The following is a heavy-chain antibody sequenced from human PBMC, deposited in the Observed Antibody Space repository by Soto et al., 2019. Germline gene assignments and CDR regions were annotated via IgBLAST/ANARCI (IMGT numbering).Heavy chain of an antibody. CDR2: MNPNSGNT. Sequence: QVQLVQSGAEVKKPGASVKVSCKASGYTFTSYDINWVRQATGQGLEWMGWMNPNSGNTGYAQKFQGRVTMTRNTSISTAYMELSSLRSEDPAVYYCARLPDGYYYYGMDVWGQGTTVSVSS. V-gene: IGHV1-8*01. CDR1: GYTFTSYD. J-gene: IGHJ6*02. CDR3: ARLPDGYYYYGMDV.